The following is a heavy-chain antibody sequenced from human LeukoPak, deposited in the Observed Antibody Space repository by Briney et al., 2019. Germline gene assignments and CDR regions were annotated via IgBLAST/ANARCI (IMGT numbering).Heavy chain of an antibody. CDR2: ISGSGSST. Sequence: PGGSLRLSCAASGFTVSSNYMTWVRQAPGKGLEWVSTISGSGSSTYYADSVKGRFTISRDNSKNTLYLQMNSLRAEDTAVYYCVKGRSGILYYFDYWGQGTLVTVSS. CDR1: GFTVSSNY. J-gene: IGHJ4*02. D-gene: IGHD3-10*01. CDR3: VKGRSGILYYFDY. V-gene: IGHV3-23*01.